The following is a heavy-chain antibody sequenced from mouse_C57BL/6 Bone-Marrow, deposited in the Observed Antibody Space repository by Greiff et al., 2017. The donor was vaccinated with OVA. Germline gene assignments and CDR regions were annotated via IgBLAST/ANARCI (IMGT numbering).Heavy chain of an antibody. V-gene: IGHV3-6*01. D-gene: IGHD1-1*01. J-gene: IGHJ2*01. CDR2: ISYDGSN. Sequence: ESGPGLVKPSQSLSLTCSVTGYSITSGYYWNWIRQFPGNKLEWMGYISYDGSNNYNPSLKNRISITRDTSKNQFFLELNSVTTEDTATYYCARRGIYYGSSWYYFDYWGQGTTLTVSS. CDR3: ARRGIYYGSSWYYFDY. CDR1: GYSITSGYY.